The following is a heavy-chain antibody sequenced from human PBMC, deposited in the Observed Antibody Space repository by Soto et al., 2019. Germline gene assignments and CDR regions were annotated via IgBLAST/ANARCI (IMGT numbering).Heavy chain of an antibody. D-gene: IGHD4-17*01. CDR3: PRGGTWAVNTQHHFAY. CDR1: GFTVTSHA. J-gene: IGHJ4*02. CDR2: ISGSGDGT. Sequence: PGGSLRLSCAASGFTVTSHAMSWVRQAPGKGLEWVSSISGSGDGTYYGDSVKGRFTIPRDNSKNTLYLQVNSLRAEDTAVYFCPRGGTWAVNTQHHFAYWGQGTLVTVSS. V-gene: IGHV3-23*01.